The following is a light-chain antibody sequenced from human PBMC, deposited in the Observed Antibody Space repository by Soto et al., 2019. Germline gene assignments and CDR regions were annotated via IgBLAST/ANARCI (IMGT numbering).Light chain of an antibody. V-gene: IGKV1-39*01. J-gene: IGKJ2*01. CDR2: AAS. CDR3: QHSHSTPYT. CDR1: QSISSS. Sequence: DIQMTQSPSSLSASVGDRVTINCRASQSISSSLNWYQQKPGKAPKLLIHAASSLQSGVPSRFSGSGSGTDFTLTISSLQPEDFATYFCQHSHSTPYTFGQGTKLEI.